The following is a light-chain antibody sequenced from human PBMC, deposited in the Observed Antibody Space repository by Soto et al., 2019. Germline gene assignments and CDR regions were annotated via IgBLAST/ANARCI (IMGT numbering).Light chain of an antibody. V-gene: IGKV3-20*01. CDR1: QSVSGSY. CDR3: QQYGSSPWT. J-gene: IGKJ1*01. CDR2: GAS. Sequence: EIVLTQSPGTLSLSPGERATLSCRASQSVSGSYSAWYQQKPGQAPRLLIYGASSRATGIPDRFSGSGSGTDFPLTISRLEPEDFAVYYCQQYGSSPWTFGQGTKVEIK.